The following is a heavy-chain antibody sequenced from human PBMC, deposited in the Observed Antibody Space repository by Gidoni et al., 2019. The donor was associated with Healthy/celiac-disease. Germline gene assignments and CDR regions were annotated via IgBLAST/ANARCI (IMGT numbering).Heavy chain of an antibody. CDR1: GFTFSSYS. CDR2: ISSSSSYI. D-gene: IGHD3-10*01. CDR3: ARTMVRGVINAFDI. V-gene: IGHV3-21*01. J-gene: IGHJ3*02. Sequence: EVQLVESGGGLVKPGGSLRLSCAASGFTFSSYSMNWVRQAPGKGLEWVSSISSSSSYIYYADSVKDRFTISRDNAKNSLYLQMNSLRAEDTAVYYCARTMVRGVINAFDIWGQGTMVTVSS.